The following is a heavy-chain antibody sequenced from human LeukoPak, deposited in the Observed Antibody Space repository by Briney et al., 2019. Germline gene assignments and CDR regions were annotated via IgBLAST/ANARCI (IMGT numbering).Heavy chain of an antibody. CDR2: IYPGDSDT. CDR1: GYTFSSYW. Sequence: GESLKISCKGSGYTFSSYWIGWVRQMPGKGLEWMGIIYPGDSDTRYSPSLQGQVTISVDTSIGTAYLQWSSLKASDTAIYYCARQDDFRLDYWGQGTLVTVSS. V-gene: IGHV5-51*01. D-gene: IGHD3-3*01. J-gene: IGHJ4*02. CDR3: ARQDDFRLDY.